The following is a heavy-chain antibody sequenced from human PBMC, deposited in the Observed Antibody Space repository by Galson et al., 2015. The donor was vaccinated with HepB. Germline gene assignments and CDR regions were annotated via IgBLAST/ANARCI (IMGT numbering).Heavy chain of an antibody. CDR1: GFSLNTPGMG. J-gene: IGHJ4*01. D-gene: IGHD6-6*01. V-gene: IGHV2-5*02. CDR2: IFWADDK. Sequence: PALVKPTQTLSLTCSFSGFSLNTPGMGVGWIRYPPGKALEWLAPIFWADDKRYNSSLKTRLTITKDTSRNQVVLTLTNMDPLDKATYYCAHYTSSSQSYYLDSWGHRTLVTVSS. CDR3: AHYTSSSQSYYLDS.